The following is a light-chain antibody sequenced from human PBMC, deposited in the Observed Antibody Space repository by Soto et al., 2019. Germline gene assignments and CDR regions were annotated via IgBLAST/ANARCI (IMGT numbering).Light chain of an antibody. J-gene: IGKJ5*01. CDR1: QTISSW. CDR3: QHYNSYTIT. CDR2: KAS. Sequence: DIQMTQSPSTLSVSVGDRVTITCRASQTISSWLAWYQQKPGKAPKLLIYKASTLKSGVPSRFSGSGSGTEFTLTISSLQNDDFATYYCQHYNSYTITFGRGTRLEIK. V-gene: IGKV1-5*03.